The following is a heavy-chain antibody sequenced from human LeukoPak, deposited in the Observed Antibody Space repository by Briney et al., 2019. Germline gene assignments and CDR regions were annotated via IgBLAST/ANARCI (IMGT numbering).Heavy chain of an antibody. CDR3: ARDTPRYCSSTSCYTKKYNWFDP. CDR1: GGTFSSYA. D-gene: IGHD2-2*02. J-gene: IGHJ5*02. Sequence: GASVKVSCKASGGTFSSYAISWVRQAPGQGLEWMGGIIPIFGTANYAQKFQGRVTTTADESTSTAYMELSSLGSEDTAVYYCARDTPRYCSSTSCYTKKYNWFDPWGQGTLVTVSS. V-gene: IGHV1-69*13. CDR2: IIPIFGTA.